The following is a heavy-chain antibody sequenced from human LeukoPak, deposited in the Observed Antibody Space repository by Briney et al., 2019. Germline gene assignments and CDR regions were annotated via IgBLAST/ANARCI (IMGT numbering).Heavy chain of an antibody. V-gene: IGHV4-59*01. Sequence: SETLSLTCAVSGGSISPYYWSWIRLPPGKGVEWIGYVYYTGSTEYNPSLKSRVTISLDTSKNQFSLKLRSVSAADTVIYYCARDYVTYFDSWGQGILVTVSP. J-gene: IGHJ4*02. CDR3: ARDYVTYFDS. CDR2: VYYTGST. D-gene: IGHD3-10*02. CDR1: GGSISPYY.